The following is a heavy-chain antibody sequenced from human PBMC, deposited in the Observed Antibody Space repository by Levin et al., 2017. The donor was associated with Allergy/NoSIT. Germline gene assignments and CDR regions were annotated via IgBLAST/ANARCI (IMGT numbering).Heavy chain of an antibody. CDR1: GYTFPNYS. D-gene: IGHD5-12*01. J-gene: IGHJ4*02. V-gene: IGHV1-46*01. CDR3: AREWGGYYFDY. Sequence: ASVMVSCKASGYTFPNYSMHWVRQAPGQGLEWMGIINPGGGATRYAQKFQGRVTMTRDTSTSTVYMELRTLRYGETAVYYCAREWGGYYFDYWGQGTLVTVSS. CDR2: INPGGGAT.